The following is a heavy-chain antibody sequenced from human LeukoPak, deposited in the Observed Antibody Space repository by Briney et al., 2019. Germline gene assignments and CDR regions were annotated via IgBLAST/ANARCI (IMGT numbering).Heavy chain of an antibody. D-gene: IGHD2-15*01. V-gene: IGHV4-59*01. J-gene: IGHJ5*02. CDR3: ARVLRYCSGGSCSNWFDP. Sequence: KTSETLSLTCTVSGGSISSYYWSWIRQPPGKGLEWIGYIYYSGSTNYNPSLKSRVTMSVDTSKNQFSLKLSSVTAADTAVYYCARVLRYCSGGSCSNWFDPWGQGTLVTVSS. CDR1: GGSISSYY. CDR2: IYYSGST.